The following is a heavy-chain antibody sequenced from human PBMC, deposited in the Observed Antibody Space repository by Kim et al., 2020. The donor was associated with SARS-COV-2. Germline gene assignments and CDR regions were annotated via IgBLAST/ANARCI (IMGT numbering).Heavy chain of an antibody. CDR3: ARGDCHDTSCLDF. CDR1: GFTFSNYY. J-gene: IGHJ4*02. D-gene: IGHD2-2*01. Sequence: GGSLRLSCAASGFTFSNYYMHWVRQAPGKGLVWVSNILSDGSYTTYADSVKGRFTISRDNAKNTLYLQMNSLNADDTALYYCARGDCHDTSCLDFWGQGTLVTVSS. CDR2: ILSDGSYT. V-gene: IGHV3-74*01.